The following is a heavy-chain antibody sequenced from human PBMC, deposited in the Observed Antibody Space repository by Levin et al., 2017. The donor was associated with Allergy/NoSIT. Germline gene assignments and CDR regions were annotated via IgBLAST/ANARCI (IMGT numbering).Heavy chain of an antibody. CDR1: GFTFSSYS. CDR2: ISSSSSTI. CDR3: ARGIVVVPAAPHLVDY. J-gene: IGHJ4*02. Sequence: GESLKISCAASGFTFSSYSMNWVRQAPGKGLEWVSYISSSSSTIYYADSVKGRFTISRDNAKNSLYLQMNSLRAEDTAVYYCARGIVVVPAAPHLVDYWGQGTLVTVSS. V-gene: IGHV3-48*01. D-gene: IGHD2-2*01.